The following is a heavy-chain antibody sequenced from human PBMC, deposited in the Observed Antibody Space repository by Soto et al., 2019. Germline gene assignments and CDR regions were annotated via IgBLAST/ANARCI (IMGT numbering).Heavy chain of an antibody. J-gene: IGHJ4*02. CDR1: GFTFSSYG. D-gene: IGHD5-18*01. V-gene: IGHV3-33*01. CDR3: ARNGAQLDY. CDR2: IWYDGSNE. Sequence: PGGSLRLSCAASGFTFSSYGMHWVRQAPGKGLEWVAVIWYDGSNEYYADSVKGRFTISRDTAQNSLFLQMSSLRAEDTAVYYCARNGAQLDYWGQGTLVTVSS.